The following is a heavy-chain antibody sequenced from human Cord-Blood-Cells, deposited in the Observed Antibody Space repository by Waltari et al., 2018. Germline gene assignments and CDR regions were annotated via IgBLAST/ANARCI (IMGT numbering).Heavy chain of an antibody. J-gene: IGHJ2*01. CDR2: IMTIFGTA. CDR3: ARGPVLLWFGELLGTNFDL. CDR1: GGTFSSYA. V-gene: IGHV1-69*01. D-gene: IGHD3-10*01. Sequence: QVQLVQSGAEVKKPGSSVRVSCKASGGTFSSYAISWVRQAPGQGLEWMGGIMTIFGTANYAKKFQGRVTITADESTSTAYMELSSLRSEDTAVYYCARGPVLLWFGELLGTNFDLWGRGTLVTVSS.